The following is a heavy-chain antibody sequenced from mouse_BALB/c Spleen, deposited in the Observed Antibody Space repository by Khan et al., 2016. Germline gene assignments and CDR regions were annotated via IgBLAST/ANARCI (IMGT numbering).Heavy chain of an antibody. V-gene: IGHV1-7*01. CDR1: GYTFTSYW. D-gene: IGHD1-2*01. J-gene: IGHJ4*01. CDR2: INPSTGYT. CDR3: AKTHYYGRYYAMDY. Sequence: QVQLQQSGAELAKPGASVKMSCKASGYTFTSYWMHWVKQRPGQGLEWIGYINPSTGYTEYNQKFKDKATLTADKSSSTAYMQLSSLTSEDSAVYYCAKTHYYGRYYAMDYWGQGTSVTVSS.